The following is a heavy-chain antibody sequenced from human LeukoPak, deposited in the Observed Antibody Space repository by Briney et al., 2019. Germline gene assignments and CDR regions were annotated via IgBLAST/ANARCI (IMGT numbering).Heavy chain of an antibody. V-gene: IGHV3-15*01. CDR3: ARDAIFGVPISSGEFDY. D-gene: IGHD3-3*01. Sequence: PGGSLRLSCAASGFTFSNAWMSWVRQAPGKGLEWVGRIKSKTDGGTTDYAAPVKGRFTISRDDSRNTLYLQMNSLRAEDTAVYYCARDAIFGVPISSGEFDYWGQGTLVTVSS. CDR1: GFTFSNAW. J-gene: IGHJ4*02. CDR2: IKSKTDGGTT.